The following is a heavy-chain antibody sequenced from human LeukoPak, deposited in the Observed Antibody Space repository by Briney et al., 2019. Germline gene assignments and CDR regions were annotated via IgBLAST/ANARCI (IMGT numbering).Heavy chain of an antibody. CDR2: IKQDGSEK. V-gene: IGHV3-7*01. J-gene: IGHJ5*02. Sequence: PGGSLRFSCAASGFTFSSYWMSWVRQAPGKGLEWVANIKQDGSEKYYVDSVKGRFTISRDNAKNSLYLQMNSLRAEDTAVYYCARYEFWSGYRTENWFDPWGQGTLVTVS. CDR1: GFTFSSYW. D-gene: IGHD3-3*01. CDR3: ARYEFWSGYRTENWFDP.